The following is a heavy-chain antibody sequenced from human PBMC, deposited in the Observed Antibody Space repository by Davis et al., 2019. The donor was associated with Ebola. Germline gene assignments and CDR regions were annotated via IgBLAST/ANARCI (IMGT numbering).Heavy chain of an antibody. J-gene: IGHJ6*02. CDR3: ARDRIAAARAHYYYYGMDV. Sequence: ASVKVSCKASGYTFTGYYMHWVRQAPGQGLEWMGWINPNSGGTNYAQKFQGWVTMTRDTSISTAYMELSRLRSDDTAVYYCARDRIAAARAHYYYYGMDVWGQGTTVTVSS. V-gene: IGHV1-2*04. CDR1: GYTFTGYY. D-gene: IGHD6-13*01. CDR2: INPNSGGT.